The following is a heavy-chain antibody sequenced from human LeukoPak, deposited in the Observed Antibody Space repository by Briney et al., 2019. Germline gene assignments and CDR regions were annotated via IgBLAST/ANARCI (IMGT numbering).Heavy chain of an antibody. D-gene: IGHD1-26*01. CDR2: IFHSGRT. V-gene: IGHV4-4*02. CDR3: ARYSGSYSD. Sequence: SETLSLTCAVSGGSISSTNWWSWVRQPPGKGLEWIGEIFHSGRTNNNPSLKSRVTMSVDTSKNQFSLKLSSVTAADTAVYYCARYSGSYSDWGQGILVTVSS. J-gene: IGHJ4*02. CDR1: GGSISSTNW.